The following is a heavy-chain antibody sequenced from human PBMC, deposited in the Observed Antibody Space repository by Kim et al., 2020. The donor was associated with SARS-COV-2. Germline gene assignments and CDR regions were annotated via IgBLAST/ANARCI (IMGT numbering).Heavy chain of an antibody. J-gene: IGHJ3*01. CDR3: GGSGAFVWLVEGLSAF. D-gene: IGHD6-19*01. CDR1: GFTFNNYA. CDR2: ISYDGSIK. V-gene: IGHV3-30*03. Sequence: GGSLRLSCGASGFTFNNYAMHWVRQAPGKGLEWVAVISYDGSIKYYADSLKGRFTVSRDSSHNTLYLQMRSLRPEDTAGGGGGGSGAFVWLVEGLSAF.